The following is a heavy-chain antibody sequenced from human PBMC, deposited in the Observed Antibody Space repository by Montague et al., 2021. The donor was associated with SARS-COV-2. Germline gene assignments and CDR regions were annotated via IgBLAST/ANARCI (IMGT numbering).Heavy chain of an antibody. CDR3: ARFYHVGMVRGVRRAYYYGMDV. J-gene: IGHJ6*02. D-gene: IGHD3-10*01. V-gene: IGHV4-34*01. Sequence: SETLSLTCAVYGGSFSGYYWRWIRQHPGKGLEWIGEINHSGSTNYNPSLKSRVTISGDTSKNQFSLKLSSVTAADTAVYYCARFYHVGMVRGVRRAYYYGMDVWGQGTTVTVSS. CDR2: INHSGST. CDR1: GGSFSGYY.